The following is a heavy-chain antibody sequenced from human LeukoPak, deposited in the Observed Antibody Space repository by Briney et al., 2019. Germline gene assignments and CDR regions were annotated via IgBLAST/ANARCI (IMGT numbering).Heavy chain of an antibody. V-gene: IGHV3-23*01. CDR2: ITATGDTA. Sequence: PGGSLRLSCVASGFTFTKCAMSWIRQAPGKGLEWVAIITATGDTAYYADSVKGRFTISRDNSRNTVYMQMDSLRAEDTAIYYCAGDRNSDWYSPLDYWGQGSQVTVSS. CDR3: AGDRNSDWYSPLDY. D-gene: IGHD6-19*01. J-gene: IGHJ4*02. CDR1: GFTFTKCA.